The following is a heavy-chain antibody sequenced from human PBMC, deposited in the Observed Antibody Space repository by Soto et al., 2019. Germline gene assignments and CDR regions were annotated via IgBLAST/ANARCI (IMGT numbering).Heavy chain of an antibody. Sequence: EVQLLESGGGLVQPGGSLRLSCAASGFTFSSYAMSWVRQAPGKGLEWVSAISGSGGSTYYADSVKSRFTISRDNSKNTLYLQMNSLRAEDTAVYYCANILYSSGCFDWFDPWGQGTLVTVSS. CDR3: ANILYSSGCFDWFDP. J-gene: IGHJ5*02. D-gene: IGHD6-19*01. CDR1: GFTFSSYA. V-gene: IGHV3-23*01. CDR2: ISGSGGST.